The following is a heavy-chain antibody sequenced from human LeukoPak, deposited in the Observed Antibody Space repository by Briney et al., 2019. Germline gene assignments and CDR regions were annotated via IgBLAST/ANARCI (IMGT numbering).Heavy chain of an antibody. V-gene: IGHV3-7*01. CDR3: VKLSEH. J-gene: IGHJ1*01. CDR2: IKRDGSEK. CDR1: GFTFSNHW. D-gene: IGHD1-26*01. Sequence: GGSLRLSCVASGFTFSNHWMNWVRQAPGKGREWVANIKRDGSEKYYVDSVKGRFTISRDNAKNSLYLQMNSLRAEDSAVYYCVKLSEHWGQGTLVTVSS.